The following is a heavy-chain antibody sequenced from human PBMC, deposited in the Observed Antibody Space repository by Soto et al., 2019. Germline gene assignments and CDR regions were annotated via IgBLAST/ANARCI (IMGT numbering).Heavy chain of an antibody. J-gene: IGHJ4*02. CDR3: ARDGPLDY. V-gene: IGHV3-21*01. CDR2: ISSSSNYI. CDR1: GFAFSSYS. Sequence: GGSLRLSCAASGFAFSSYSMNWVRQAPGKGLEWVSSISSSSNYIYYADSVKGRFTISRDNAKNSLYLQMNSLRAEDTAVYYCARDGPLDYWGQGTLVTAPQ.